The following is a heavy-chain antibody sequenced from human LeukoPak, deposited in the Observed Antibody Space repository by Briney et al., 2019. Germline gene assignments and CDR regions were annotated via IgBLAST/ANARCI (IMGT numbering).Heavy chain of an antibody. CDR1: GSSMSAYS. J-gene: IGHJ4*01. CDR2: IYSSGNT. Sequence: PSETMSLTCNVSGSSMSAYSWTWIRQPSGKGLEWIGRIYSSGNTNYNPSLKSRVTMSVDTSKNQFSLKLTSVTAADTAVYYCARYQGRQSLDYWGQEPWSPSPQ. D-gene: IGHD6-19*01. V-gene: IGHV4-4*07. CDR3: ARYQGRQSLDY.